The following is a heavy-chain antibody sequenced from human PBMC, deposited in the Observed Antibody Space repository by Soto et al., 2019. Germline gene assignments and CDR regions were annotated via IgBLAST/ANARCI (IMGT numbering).Heavy chain of an antibody. CDR2: ISNDENIK. CDR3: ARGLRGVIDY. CDR1: GFNFGNFG. J-gene: IGHJ4*02. D-gene: IGHD5-12*01. V-gene: IGHV3-33*01. Sequence: PGGSLRLSCVASGFNFGNFGMHWVRQAPGKGLEWLTVISNDENIKQGSVRGRFAIARDNSKNTLYLHLTSLRAEDTAIYYCARGLRGVIDYWGQGTLVTVSS.